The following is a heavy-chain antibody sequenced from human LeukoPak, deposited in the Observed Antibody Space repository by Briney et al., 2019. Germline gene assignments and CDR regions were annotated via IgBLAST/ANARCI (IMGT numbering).Heavy chain of an antibody. Sequence: SETLSLTCTVSGGSISSYYWSWIRQPPGKGLEWIGNIYTSGNTNYNPSLKSRVAISVDTSKNQFSLKLNSVTAADTAVYYCARPYSSGWSGAFVIWGQGTMVTVSS. J-gene: IGHJ3*02. CDR1: GGSISSYY. D-gene: IGHD6-19*01. CDR3: ARPYSSGWSGAFVI. V-gene: IGHV4-4*09. CDR2: IYTSGNT.